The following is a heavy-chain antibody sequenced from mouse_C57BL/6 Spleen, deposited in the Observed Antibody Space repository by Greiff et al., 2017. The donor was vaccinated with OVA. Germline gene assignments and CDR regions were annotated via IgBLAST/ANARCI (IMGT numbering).Heavy chain of an antibody. CDR2: IDPETGGT. Sequence: QVQLQQSGAELVRPGASVTLSCKASGYTFTDYEMHWVKQTPVHGLEWIGAIDPETGGTAYNQKFKGKAILTADKSSSTAYMELRSLTSEDSAVYSCTRSDGNYPAWFAYWGQGTLVTVSA. CDR3: TRSDGNYPAWFAY. V-gene: IGHV1-15*01. D-gene: IGHD2-1*01. J-gene: IGHJ3*01. CDR1: GYTFTDYE.